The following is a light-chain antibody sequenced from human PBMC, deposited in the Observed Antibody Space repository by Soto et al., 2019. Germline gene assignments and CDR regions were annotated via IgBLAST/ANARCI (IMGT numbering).Light chain of an antibody. Sequence: EIVLTQSPATLSLSPGDRATLSCRASQSVSRSLTWYQQKPGQAPRLLIYDASTRATGIPPRFSGSGSGTDFTLTISSLEPEDFALYHCQQYGSSPTTFGQGTKVEI. CDR3: QQYGSSPTT. CDR1: QSVSRS. V-gene: IGKV3-11*01. CDR2: DAS. J-gene: IGKJ1*01.